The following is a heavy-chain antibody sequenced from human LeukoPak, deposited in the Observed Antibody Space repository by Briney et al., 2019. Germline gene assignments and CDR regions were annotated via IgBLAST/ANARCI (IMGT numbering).Heavy chain of an antibody. V-gene: IGHV3-23*01. CDR2: SSGGDGST. Sequence: GRSLRLSCAAPGFTFSTYAMGWVRQAPGKGLEWVSASSGGDGSTFNADSVKGRFTSSRDYSKNTLYLQMDTLRAEDTAVYYCAKFDRTATYFDYWGQGTLVTVSS. CDR1: GFTFSTYA. CDR3: AKFDRTATYFDY. J-gene: IGHJ4*02. D-gene: IGHD2-21*02.